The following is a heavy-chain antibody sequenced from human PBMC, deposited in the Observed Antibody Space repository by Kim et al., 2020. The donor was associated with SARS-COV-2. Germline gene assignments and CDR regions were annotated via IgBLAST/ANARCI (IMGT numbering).Heavy chain of an antibody. CDR3: ASEKTMVRGVSALVYYYYGMDV. Sequence: GGSLRLSCAASGFTFSSYWMHWFRQAPGKGLVWVSRINSDGSSTSYADSVKGRFTISRDNAKNTLYLQMNSLRAEDTAVYYCASEKTMVRGVSALVYYYYGMDVWGQGTTVTVSS. CDR2: INSDGSST. J-gene: IGHJ6*02. D-gene: IGHD3-10*01. CDR1: GFTFSSYW. V-gene: IGHV3-74*01.